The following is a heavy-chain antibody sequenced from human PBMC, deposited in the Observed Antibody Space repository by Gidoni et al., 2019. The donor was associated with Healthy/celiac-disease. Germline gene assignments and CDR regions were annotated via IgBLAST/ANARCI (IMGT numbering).Heavy chain of an antibody. D-gene: IGHD3-22*01. V-gene: IGHV4-38-2*02. Sequence: QVQLQESGPGLVKPSETLSLTCTVSGYSISSGYYWGWIRQPPGKGLEWIGSIYHSGITYYNPSLKSRVTISVDTSKNQFSLKLSSVTAADTAVYYCARCDDSSGYYYVFPDYWGQGTLVTVSS. CDR1: GYSISSGYY. CDR2: IYHSGIT. CDR3: ARCDDSSGYYYVFPDY. J-gene: IGHJ4*02.